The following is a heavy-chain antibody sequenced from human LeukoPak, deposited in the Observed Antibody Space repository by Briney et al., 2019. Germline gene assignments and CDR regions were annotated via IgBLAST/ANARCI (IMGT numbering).Heavy chain of an antibody. Sequence: GASVKVSCKASGYTFTGYYMHWVRQAPGQGLEWMGWINPNSGGTNYAQKFQGRVTMTRDTSISTAYMELSRLRSDDTAVYYCARGALAAAGTLSGRNFDYWGQGTLVTVSS. CDR3: ARGALAAAGTLSGRNFDY. J-gene: IGHJ4*02. CDR1: GYTFTGYY. D-gene: IGHD6-13*01. CDR2: INPNSGGT. V-gene: IGHV1-2*02.